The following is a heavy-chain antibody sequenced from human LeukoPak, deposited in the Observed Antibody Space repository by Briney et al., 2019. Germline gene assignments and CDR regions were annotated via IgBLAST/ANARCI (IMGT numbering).Heavy chain of an antibody. Sequence: SETLSLTCTVSGGSISTFYWSWIRQPAGKGLEWIGHIYTRGSTNYNPSLKSRVTMSVDTSKNQVSLKLRSVTAADTAVYYCARTTEGYAGGPGYSYYYYMDVWGKGTTVTISS. CDR3: ARTTEGYAGGPGYSYYYYMDV. CDR1: GGSISTFY. J-gene: IGHJ6*03. D-gene: IGHD5-12*01. CDR2: IYTRGST. V-gene: IGHV4-4*07.